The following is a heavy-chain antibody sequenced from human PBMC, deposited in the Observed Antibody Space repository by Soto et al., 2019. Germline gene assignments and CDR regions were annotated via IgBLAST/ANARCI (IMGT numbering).Heavy chain of an antibody. CDR1: WYSFTIYC. V-gene: IGHV5-51*01. Sequence: GESLEISCGASWYSFTIYCIGLVLQMPGKGLEGMWIIHPGDSDTKYSPSFQGQVTISVDKSITTAYLQWSSLKASDTAMYYCARTPGPEVAASLEYYYFSGMDVWGQGTTVTVSS. CDR2: IHPGDSDT. CDR3: ARTPGPEVAASLEYYYFSGMDV. D-gene: IGHD2-15*01. J-gene: IGHJ6*02.